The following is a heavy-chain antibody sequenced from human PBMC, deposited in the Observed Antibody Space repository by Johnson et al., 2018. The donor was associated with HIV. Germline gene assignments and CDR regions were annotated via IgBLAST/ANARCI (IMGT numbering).Heavy chain of an antibody. Sequence: VLLVESGGGLVRPGGSLRLSCAPSTFSVSSNSMTWVRQAPGKGLEWVGRIKSKTDGGTTDYAAPVKGRFTISRDDSKNTLYLQMNSLKTEDTAVYYCTTDLASDAFDIWGQGTMVTVSS. V-gene: IGHV3-15*01. CDR3: TTDLASDAFDI. CDR1: TFSVSSNS. CDR2: IKSKTDGGTT. J-gene: IGHJ3*02.